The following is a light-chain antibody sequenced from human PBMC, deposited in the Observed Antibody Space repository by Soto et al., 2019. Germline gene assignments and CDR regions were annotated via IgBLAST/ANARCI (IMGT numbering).Light chain of an antibody. CDR1: QTILYKSKNKNY. CDR3: QQYHTTPFT. Sequence: DIVMIHSPASLGMSLGERATINCKSSQTILYKSKNKNYLAWYQQKPGQPPKLLIYWASTRESGVPDRFSGSGSGTDFTLTINGLQAEDVAVYFCQQYHTTPFTFGPGTKVDIK. V-gene: IGKV4-1*01. J-gene: IGKJ3*01. CDR2: WAS.